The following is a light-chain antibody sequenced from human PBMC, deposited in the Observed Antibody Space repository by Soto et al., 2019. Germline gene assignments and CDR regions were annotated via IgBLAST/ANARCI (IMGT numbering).Light chain of an antibody. J-gene: IGKJ2*01. CDR2: GAS. V-gene: IGKV3-20*01. Sequence: EIVLTQSPGTLSLTQGERATLSCRASQSVSSIYLAWYQQKPGQAPRLLIYGASSRATGIPDRFSGSGSGTDFTLTISRLEPEDFAVYYCQQYGSSPPYTFGQGTKLEIK. CDR3: QQYGSSPPYT. CDR1: QSVSSIY.